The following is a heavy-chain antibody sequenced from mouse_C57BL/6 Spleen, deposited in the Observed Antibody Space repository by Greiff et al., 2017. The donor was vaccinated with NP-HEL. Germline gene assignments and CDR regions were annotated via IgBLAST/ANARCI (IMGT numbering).Heavy chain of an antibody. Sequence: EVKLVESGGGLVKPGGSLKLSCAASGFTFSDYGMHWDRQAPEKGLEWVAYISSGSSTIYYADTVKGRFTISRDNAKNTLFLQMTSLRSEDTAMYYCARRLGVGGNYFDYWGQGTTLTVSS. CDR3: ARRLGVGGNYFDY. CDR1: GFTFSDYG. CDR2: ISSGSSTI. V-gene: IGHV5-17*01. J-gene: IGHJ2*01. D-gene: IGHD4-1*01.